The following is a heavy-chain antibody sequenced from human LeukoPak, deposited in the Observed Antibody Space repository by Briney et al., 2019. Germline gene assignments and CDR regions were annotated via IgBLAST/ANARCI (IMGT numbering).Heavy chain of an antibody. J-gene: IGHJ4*02. CDR1: GFSFSSYA. CDR3: VKDRYVDY. Sequence: GGSLRLSCSVSGFSFSSYAMHWVRQAPREGLEYVSSISSNGDSTYYADSVKGRFTISRDNSKNTLFLQMSSLRAEDTAVYYCVKDRYVDYWGQGTLVTVSS. D-gene: IGHD3-16*01. V-gene: IGHV3-64D*09. CDR2: ISSNGDST.